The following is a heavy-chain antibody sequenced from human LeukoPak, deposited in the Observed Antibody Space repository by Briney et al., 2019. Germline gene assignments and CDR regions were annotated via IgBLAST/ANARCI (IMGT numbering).Heavy chain of an antibody. CDR2: ISAYNGNT. Sequence: ASVKVSCKASGYTFTSYGISWVRQAPGQGLEWMGWISAYNGNTNYAQKLQGRVTMTTDTSTSTAYMELRSLRSDDTAVYYCARDKQLDWAHYYYYYLDVWGKGTTVTVSS. V-gene: IGHV1-18*01. D-gene: IGHD1-1*01. J-gene: IGHJ6*03. CDR3: ARDKQLDWAHYYYYYLDV. CDR1: GYTFTSYG.